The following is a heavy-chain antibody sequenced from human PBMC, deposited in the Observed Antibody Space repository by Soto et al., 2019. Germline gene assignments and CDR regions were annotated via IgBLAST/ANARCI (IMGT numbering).Heavy chain of an antibody. D-gene: IGHD2-2*01. CDR3: ARGALEDIVVVPAYYYYMDV. CDR1: GYTFTSYY. V-gene: IGHV1-46*03. J-gene: IGHJ6*03. Sequence: ASVKVSCKASGYTFTSYYMHWVRQAPGQGLEWMGIINPSGGSTSYAQKFQGRVTMTRDTSTSTVYMELSSLRSEDTAVYYCARGALEDIVVVPAYYYYMDVWGKGTTVTVSS. CDR2: INPSGGST.